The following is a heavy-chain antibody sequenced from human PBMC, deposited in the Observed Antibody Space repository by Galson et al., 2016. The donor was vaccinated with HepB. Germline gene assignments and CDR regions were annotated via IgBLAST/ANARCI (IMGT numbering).Heavy chain of an antibody. Sequence: SLRLSCAASGFTFSSYGMHWVRQAPGKGLDWVAVIWYDGSNKYYADSVKGRFTISRDNSKNTLYMQMNSLRAAETAVYYCAKIGSEYGMDVWGKGTTVTVSS. J-gene: IGHJ6*04. CDR1: GFTFSSYG. CDR3: AKIGSEYGMDV. V-gene: IGHV3-33*06. CDR2: IWYDGSNK. D-gene: IGHD3-10*01.